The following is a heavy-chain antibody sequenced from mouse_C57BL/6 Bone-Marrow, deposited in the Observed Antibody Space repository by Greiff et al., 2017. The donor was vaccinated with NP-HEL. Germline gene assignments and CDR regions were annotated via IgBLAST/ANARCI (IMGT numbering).Heavy chain of an antibody. CDR1: GYTFTSYW. V-gene: IGHV1-7*01. CDR3: ARSYYRNYAWFAY. Sequence: VQLQQSGAELAKPGASVKLSCKASGYTFTSYWMHWVKQRPGQGLEWIGYINPSSGYTKYNQKFKDKATLTADKSSSTAYMQLSSLTYEDSAVYYCARSYYRNYAWFAYWGQGTLVTVSA. J-gene: IGHJ3*01. CDR2: INPSSGYT. D-gene: IGHD2-5*01.